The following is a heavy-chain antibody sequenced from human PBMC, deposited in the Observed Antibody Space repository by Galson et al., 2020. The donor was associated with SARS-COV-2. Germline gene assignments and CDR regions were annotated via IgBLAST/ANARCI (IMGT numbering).Heavy chain of an antibody. V-gene: IGHV4-34*01. CDR3: ARGHRGVVPSPVLGLGPYYSYYYMDV. CDR2: INISGST. CDR1: GGSFSGYS. Sequence: SETLSLTCAVYGGSFSGYSWTWIRQPPGKGLEWIGEINISGSTSYSPSLRSRVTISVDTSKNQFSLNLRSLTAADTALYYCARGHRGVVPSPVLGLGPYYSYYYMDVWGQGTAVTVSS. D-gene: IGHD3-10*01. J-gene: IGHJ6*03.